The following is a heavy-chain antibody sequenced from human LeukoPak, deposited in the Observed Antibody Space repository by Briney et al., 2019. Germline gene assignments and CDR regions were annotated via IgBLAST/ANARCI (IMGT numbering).Heavy chain of an antibody. CDR2: ISDRGDST. CDR3: AKGRWGLTINNFDI. V-gene: IGHV3-23*01. J-gene: IGHJ3*02. Sequence: GGSLRLSCAASGFSLTTYAMGWVRQAPGKGLEWVSVISDRGDSTYYADSVKGRFTISRDSSKNTLYLQMNSLRGEDMAVYYCAKGRWGLTINNFDIWGQGTMVTVSS. D-gene: IGHD3-9*01. CDR1: GFSLTTYA.